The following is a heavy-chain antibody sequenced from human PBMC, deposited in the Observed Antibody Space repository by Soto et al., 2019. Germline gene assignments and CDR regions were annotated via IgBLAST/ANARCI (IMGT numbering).Heavy chain of an antibody. CDR2: ISHDGSNQ. CDR3: ARDFGVVVGWFDP. J-gene: IGHJ5*02. D-gene: IGHD3-3*01. Sequence: QVQLVESGGGVVQPGRSLRLSCAASGFTFSSSAMHWVRQAPGKGLEWVAVISHDGSNQYYADSVKGRFTFSRDNSKNTLYLQMNSLRAEDTAVYYCARDFGVVVGWFDPWGQGTLVTVSS. V-gene: IGHV3-30-3*01. CDR1: GFTFSSSA.